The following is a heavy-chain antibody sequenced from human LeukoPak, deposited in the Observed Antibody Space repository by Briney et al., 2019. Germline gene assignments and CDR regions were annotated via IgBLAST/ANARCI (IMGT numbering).Heavy chain of an antibody. Sequence: ASVKVSCKASGYTFTGYYMHWVRQAPGQGLEWMGWINPNSGGTNYVQKFQGRVTMTRDTSISTAYMELSRLRSDDTAVYYCARVSYGDYGKTFDYWGQGTLVTVSS. D-gene: IGHD4-17*01. CDR2: INPNSGGT. CDR1: GYTFTGYY. J-gene: IGHJ4*02. V-gene: IGHV1-2*02. CDR3: ARVSYGDYGKTFDY.